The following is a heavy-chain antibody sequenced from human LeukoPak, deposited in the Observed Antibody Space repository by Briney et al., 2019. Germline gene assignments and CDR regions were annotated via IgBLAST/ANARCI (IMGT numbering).Heavy chain of an antibody. CDR3: ARTRYSSGWYASGYDAFDI. J-gene: IGHJ3*02. CDR1: GYTFTGYY. CDR2: INPNSGGT. Sequence: ASVKVSCKASGYTFTGYYMHWVRQAPGQGLEWMGRINPNSGGTNYAQKLQGRVTMTRDTSISTAYMELSRLRSDDTAVYYCARTRYSSGWYASGYDAFDIWGQGTMVTVSS. V-gene: IGHV1-2*06. D-gene: IGHD6-19*01.